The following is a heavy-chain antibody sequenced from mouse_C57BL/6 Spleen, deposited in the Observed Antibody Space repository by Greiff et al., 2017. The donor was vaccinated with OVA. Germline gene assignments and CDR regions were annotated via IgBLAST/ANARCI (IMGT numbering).Heavy chain of an antibody. D-gene: IGHD1-1*01. CDR2: IHPNSGST. J-gene: IGHJ4*01. CDR1: GYTFTSYW. V-gene: IGHV1-64*01. Sequence: QVQLQQPGAELVKPGASVKLSCKASGYTFTSYWMHWVKQRPGQGLEWIGMIHPNSGSTNYNEKFKSKATLTVDKSSSTAYMQLSSLTSEDSAVYDGARGTVVARNAMDYWGQGTSVTVSS. CDR3: ARGTVVARNAMDY.